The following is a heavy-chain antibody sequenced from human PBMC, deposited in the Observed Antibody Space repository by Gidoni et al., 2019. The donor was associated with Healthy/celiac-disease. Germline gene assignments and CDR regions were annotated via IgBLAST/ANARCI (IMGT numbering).Heavy chain of an antibody. CDR2: IFSNDEK. D-gene: IGHD1-26*01. J-gene: IGHJ4*02. CDR3: ARIQVGEYYFDY. Sequence: QVTLKESGPVLVKPTETLTLTCTVSGFSLSNARMGVSWIRQPPGKALEWLAHIFSNDEKSYSTSLKSRLTISKDTSKSQVVLTMTNMDPVDTATYYCARIQVGEYYFDYWGQGTLVTVSS. CDR1: GFSLSNARMG. V-gene: IGHV2-26*01.